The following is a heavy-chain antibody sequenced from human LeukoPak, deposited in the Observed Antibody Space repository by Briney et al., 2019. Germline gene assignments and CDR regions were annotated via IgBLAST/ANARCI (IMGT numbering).Heavy chain of an antibody. D-gene: IGHD1-14*01. V-gene: IGHV1-2*02. J-gene: IGHJ5*02. CDR1: GYIFTAYY. Sequence: GASVKVSCKASGYIFTAYYIHWVRQAPGQGLEWMGWINPNSGDTNYAQKFRGRVTMTSDTSITTAYMELTRLTSDVTAVYYCARGTFDPWGQGTLVTVSS. CDR3: ARGTFDP. CDR2: INPNSGDT.